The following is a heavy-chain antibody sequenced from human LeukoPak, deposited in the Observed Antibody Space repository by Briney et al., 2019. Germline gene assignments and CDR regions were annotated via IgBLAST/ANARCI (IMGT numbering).Heavy chain of an antibody. CDR2: MNPNSANT. CDR1: GYTFTSYD. V-gene: IGHV1-8*01. CDR3: ARAAWVSTSSKYYFDN. J-gene: IGHJ4*02. D-gene: IGHD1-26*01. Sequence: GASVKVSCKASGYTFTSYDINWVRQATGQGLEWMGWMNPNSANTGYAQKFQGRVTMTRNTSTSTAYMELSSLRSEDTALYYCARAAWVSTSSKYYFDNWGQGTLVTVSS.